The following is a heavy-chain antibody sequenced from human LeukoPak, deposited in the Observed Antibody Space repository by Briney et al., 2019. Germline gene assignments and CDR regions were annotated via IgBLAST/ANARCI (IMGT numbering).Heavy chain of an antibody. J-gene: IGHJ4*02. CDR1: GYTFTGHY. V-gene: IGHV1-2*02. CDR2: INPNSGGT. D-gene: IGHD6-19*01. CDR3: ARGTGIAVAGVDY. Sequence: ASVTVSCMASGYTFTGHYMHWVRQAPGQGLEWMGWINPNSGGTNYAKKFQGRVTMTRDTSISTAYMELSRLRSDDTAVYYCARGTGIAVAGVDYWGQGTLATVSS.